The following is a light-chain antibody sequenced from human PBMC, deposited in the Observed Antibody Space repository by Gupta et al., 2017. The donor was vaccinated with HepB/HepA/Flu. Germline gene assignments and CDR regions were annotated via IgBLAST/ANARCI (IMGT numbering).Light chain of an antibody. Sequence: QSALTQPASVSGSPGQSITISCTGTSSDVWSYNLDSWYQQHPGKAPKLMIYEVSKRPSGVSNRFSGSKSGNTASLTISGLQAEDEADYYCCSYAGSSTWVFGGGTKLTVL. J-gene: IGLJ3*02. CDR3: CSYAGSSTWV. CDR2: EVS. CDR1: SSDVWSYNL. V-gene: IGLV2-23*02.